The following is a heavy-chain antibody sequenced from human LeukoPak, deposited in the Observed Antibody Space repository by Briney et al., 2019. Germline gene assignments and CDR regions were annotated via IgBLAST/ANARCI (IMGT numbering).Heavy chain of an antibody. CDR1: GYTLTELS. CDR3: ATAVLDYGDPLFDY. Sequence: ASVKVSCKVSGYTLTELSMHWVRQAPGKGLEGMGGFDPEDGETIYAQKCQGRVTMTEGTSTDTAYMELSSLRSEDTAVYYCATAVLDYGDPLFDYWGQGTLVTVSS. J-gene: IGHJ4*02. D-gene: IGHD4-17*01. V-gene: IGHV1-24*01. CDR2: FDPEDGET.